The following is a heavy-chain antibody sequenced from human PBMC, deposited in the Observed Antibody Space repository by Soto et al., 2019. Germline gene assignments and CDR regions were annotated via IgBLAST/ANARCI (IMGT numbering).Heavy chain of an antibody. J-gene: IGHJ3*01. D-gene: IGHD3-16*01. Sequence: EVQLLESGGGLVQPGGSLRLSCAASGFTFSHYAMSWVRQAPGKGLQWVSTIFGSGAPTHYADSVKGRFGISRDNSNNMLFLDMNSLKYEDTAVYYCTREASSWGFAFDLWGQGTRVAVSS. V-gene: IGHV3-23*01. CDR1: GFTFSHYA. CDR3: TREASSWGFAFDL. CDR2: IFGSGAPT.